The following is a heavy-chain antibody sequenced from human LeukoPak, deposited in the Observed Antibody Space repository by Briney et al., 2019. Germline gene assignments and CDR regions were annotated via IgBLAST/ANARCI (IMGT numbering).Heavy chain of an antibody. CDR2: ITGSGGST. V-gene: IGHV3-23*01. Sequence: GGSLRLSCAASGFTFSSYAMSWVRQAPGKGLEWVSAITGSGGSTYYADSVKGRFTISRDNSKNTLYLQMNSLRAEDTAVYYCAKDGPDYYGSGRRNWFDPWGQRTLATVSS. CDR1: GFTFSSYA. J-gene: IGHJ5*02. CDR3: AKDGPDYYGSGRRNWFDP. D-gene: IGHD3-10*01.